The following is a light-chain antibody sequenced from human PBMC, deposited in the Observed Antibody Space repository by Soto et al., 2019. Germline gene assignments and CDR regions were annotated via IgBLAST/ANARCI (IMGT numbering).Light chain of an antibody. Sequence: QSVLTQPPSVSGAPGQRVTISCTGSSSNIGTNYHVHWYQHLPGRAPKLLIYAYSHRPSGVPDRFSGSRSGTSASLAITGLQAEDEADYYCQSYDYSLSGWVFGGGTKVTVL. J-gene: IGLJ3*02. V-gene: IGLV1-40*01. CDR1: SSNIGTNYH. CDR2: AYS. CDR3: QSYDYSLSGWV.